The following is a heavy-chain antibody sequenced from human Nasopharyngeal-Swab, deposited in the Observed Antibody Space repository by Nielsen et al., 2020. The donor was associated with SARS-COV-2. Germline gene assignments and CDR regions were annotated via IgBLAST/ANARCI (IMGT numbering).Heavy chain of an antibody. CDR2: ISGSGGST. CDR1: GFTFSSYA. J-gene: IGHJ4*02. D-gene: IGHD4-17*01. V-gene: IGHV3-23*01. Sequence: GGSLRLSCAASGFTFSSYAMSWVRQAPGKGLEWVSAISGSGGSTYYADSVKGRFTISRDNSKNTLYLQMNSLRAEDMAVYYCARDRTETLSLDYWGQGTLVTVSS. CDR3: ARDRTETLSLDY.